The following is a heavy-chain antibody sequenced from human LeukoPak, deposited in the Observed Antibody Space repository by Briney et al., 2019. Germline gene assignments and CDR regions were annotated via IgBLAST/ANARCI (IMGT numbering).Heavy chain of an antibody. CDR1: GGSVNGYY. CDR3: ARRGTIFGPESL. Sequence: SETLSLTCTVSGGSVNGYYWSWIRQPPRKGLEWIGYIYTTGSTDYNPSLKSRVTISVDTSKNQLSLNLSSVTAADTAVYYCARRGTIFGPESLWGRGTLVTVSS. D-gene: IGHD3-3*01. V-gene: IGHV4-4*09. J-gene: IGHJ2*01. CDR2: IYTTGST.